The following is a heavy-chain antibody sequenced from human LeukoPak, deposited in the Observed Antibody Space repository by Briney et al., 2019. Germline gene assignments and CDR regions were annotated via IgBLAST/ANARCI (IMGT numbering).Heavy chain of an antibody. CDR1: GFTFSSYA. CDR3: ARRPDYGDYMDAFDI. D-gene: IGHD4-17*01. CDR2: ISGSGGST. V-gene: IGHV3-23*01. Sequence: GGSLRLSCAASGFTFSSYAMSWVRQAPGKGLEWVSAISGSGGSTYYADSVKGRFAISRDNSKNTLYLQMNSLRAEDTAVYYCARRPDYGDYMDAFDIWGQGTMVTVSS. J-gene: IGHJ3*02.